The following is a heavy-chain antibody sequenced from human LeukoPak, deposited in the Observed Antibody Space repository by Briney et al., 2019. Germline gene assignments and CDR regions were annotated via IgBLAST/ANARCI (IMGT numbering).Heavy chain of an antibody. V-gene: IGHV3-43D*03. CDR2: ISWDGGST. J-gene: IGHJ5*02. D-gene: IGHD6-19*01. Sequence: GGSLRLSCAASGFTFDDYAMHWVRQAPGKGLEWVSLISWDGGSTYYADSVKGRFTISRDNSKNSLYLQMNSLRAEDTALYYCAKDIRSSGWYGEGWFDPWGQGTLVTVSS. CDR1: GFTFDDYA. CDR3: AKDIRSSGWYGEGWFDP.